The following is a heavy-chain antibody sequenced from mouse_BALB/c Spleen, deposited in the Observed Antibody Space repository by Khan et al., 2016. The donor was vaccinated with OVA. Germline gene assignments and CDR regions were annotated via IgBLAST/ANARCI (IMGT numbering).Heavy chain of an antibody. Sequence: QVQLKESGPGLVAPSQSLSITCTVSGFSLTSYGVHWVRQPPGKGLEWLGVIWAGGSTNYYSALMSRLRISTDHSKSQVFLKMNSLQTDDTAMYDCAGLDYYGSSFYAMDYGGQGTSVTVSA. CDR2: IWAGGST. J-gene: IGHJ4*01. D-gene: IGHD1-1*01. CDR1: GFSLTSYG. CDR3: AGLDYYGSSFYAMDY. V-gene: IGHV2-9*02.